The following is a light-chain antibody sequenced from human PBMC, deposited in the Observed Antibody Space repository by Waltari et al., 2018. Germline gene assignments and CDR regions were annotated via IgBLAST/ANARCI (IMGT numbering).Light chain of an antibody. CDR1: RSVSSY. CDR2: DAS. Sequence: EVVLTQSPATLSLSPGERATLSCRASRSVSSYLAWYQQKPGQAPRLLIYDASNRATVIPARFSGSGSGTDFTLTISTLEPEDFAVYYCQQRSNWPPITFGQGTRLEIK. V-gene: IGKV3-11*01. CDR3: QQRSNWPPIT. J-gene: IGKJ5*01.